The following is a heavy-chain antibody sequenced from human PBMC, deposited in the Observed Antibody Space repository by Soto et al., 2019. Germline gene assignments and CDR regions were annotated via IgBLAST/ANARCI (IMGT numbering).Heavy chain of an antibody. CDR1: GYSFTIYW. V-gene: IGHV5-51*01. D-gene: IGHD4-17*01. CDR3: ARREDGDYSDHYFDY. CDR2: IYPGDSDT. J-gene: IGHJ4*02. Sequence: PGESLKISCKGSGYSFTIYWIGGGRQRPGKGLEWMGIIYPGDSDTRDSTSYQGQVTISADKSISTAYLQWSSLKASDTAMYYCARREDGDYSDHYFDYWGQGTLVTVSS.